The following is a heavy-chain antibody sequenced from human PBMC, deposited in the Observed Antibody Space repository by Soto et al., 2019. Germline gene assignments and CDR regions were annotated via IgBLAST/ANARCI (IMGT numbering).Heavy chain of an antibody. CDR1: GFTFSSSW. J-gene: IGHJ4*02. CDR2: INSGASNT. Sequence: PGGSLRLSCAASGFTFSSSWMHWVRQAPGKGLVWVSRINSGASNTNYADSVKGRFTISSDNAKNTLYLQMDSLTAEDTAVYYCARGPSGWFGYDYWSQGTLVTVSS. V-gene: IGHV3-74*01. D-gene: IGHD6-19*01. CDR3: ARGPSGWFGYDY.